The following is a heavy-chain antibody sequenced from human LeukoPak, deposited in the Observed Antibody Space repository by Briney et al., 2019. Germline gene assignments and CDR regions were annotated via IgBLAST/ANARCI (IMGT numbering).Heavy chain of an antibody. Sequence: GGSLRLSCAASGFTFSDYYMSWIRQAPGKGLEWVSYISSSGSTIYYADSVKGRFTISRDNAKNSLYLQMNSLRAEDTAVYYCARASAFLQRSPPPYYGMDVWGQGATVTVSS. CDR2: ISSSGSTI. J-gene: IGHJ6*02. V-gene: IGHV3-11*01. CDR1: GFTFSDYY. CDR3: ARASAFLQRSPPPYYGMDV. D-gene: IGHD3-3*02.